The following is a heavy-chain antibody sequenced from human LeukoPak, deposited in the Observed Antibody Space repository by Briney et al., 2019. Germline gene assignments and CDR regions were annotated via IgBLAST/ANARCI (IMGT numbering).Heavy chain of an antibody. CDR1: GGSISSSSYY. CDR3: ARQTVAGTIDY. J-gene: IGHJ6*04. CDR2: IYYSGST. D-gene: IGHD6-19*01. Sequence: SETLSLTCTVSGGSISSSSYYWGWIRQPPGKGLEWIGSIYYSGSTYYNPSLKSRVTISVDTSKNQFSLKLSSVTAADTAVYYCARQTVAGTIDYWGKGTTVTVSS. V-gene: IGHV4-39*07.